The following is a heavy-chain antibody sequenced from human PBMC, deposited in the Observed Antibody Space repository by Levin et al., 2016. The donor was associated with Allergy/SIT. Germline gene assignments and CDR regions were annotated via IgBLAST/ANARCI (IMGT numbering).Heavy chain of an antibody. Sequence: VRQAPGKGLEWVAVISYDGTNKFYADSVNGRFTISRDNPKNTLYLQMNTLRAEDTAVYYCARAYWYDGRGYHDYWGQGTLVTVSS. D-gene: IGHD3-22*01. CDR3: ARAYWYDGRGYHDY. CDR2: ISYDGTNK. J-gene: IGHJ4*02. V-gene: IGHV3-30*03.